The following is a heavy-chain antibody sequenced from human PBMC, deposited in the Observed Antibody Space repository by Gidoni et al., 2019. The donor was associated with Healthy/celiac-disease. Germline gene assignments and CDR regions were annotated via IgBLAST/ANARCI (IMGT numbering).Heavy chain of an antibody. Sequence: QVQLVQSGAEVQKPGASVKVSCKASGYPFTSYSMHWVRKAPGQGLEWMGINDPSGGSTSDSQKFQGRVTMTRDTSTSTVYMELSSLRSEDTAVYYCARGPYYSDSSGHYFDYWGQGTLVTVSS. D-gene: IGHD3-22*01. V-gene: IGHV1-46*01. CDR1: GYPFTSYS. CDR3: ARGPYYSDSSGHYFDY. J-gene: IGHJ4*02. CDR2: NDPSGGST.